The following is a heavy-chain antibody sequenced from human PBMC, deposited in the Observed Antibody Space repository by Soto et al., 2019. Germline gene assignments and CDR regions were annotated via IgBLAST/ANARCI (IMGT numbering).Heavy chain of an antibody. J-gene: IGHJ6*02. CDR1: GYTFTSYA. CDR3: ARDYSGWYYYYGMDV. V-gene: IGHV1-3*01. Sequence: GASVMFSCKASGYTFTSYAMHWVRQAPGQMLDCMGWINAGNGNTKYSQKFQGRVTINRDTSASTAYMQLSSLRSEDTAVYYCARDYSGWYYYYGMDVWGQGTTVTVSS. D-gene: IGHD6-19*01. CDR2: INAGNGNT.